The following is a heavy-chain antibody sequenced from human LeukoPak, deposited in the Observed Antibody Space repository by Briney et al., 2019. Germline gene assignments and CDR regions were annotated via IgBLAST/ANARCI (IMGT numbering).Heavy chain of an antibody. CDR3: ARRYCTSSSCYGDF. J-gene: IGHJ4*02. CDR1: GFTFSSYG. D-gene: IGHD2-2*01. CDR2: ISTSGSAI. Sequence: GRSLRLSCAASGFTFSSYGMHWVRQAPGKGLEWVSYISTSGSAIYYADSVKGRFTISRDNAKNSLYLQMDSLRVEDTAVYYCARRYCTSSSCYGDFWGQGTLVTVSS. V-gene: IGHV3-48*04.